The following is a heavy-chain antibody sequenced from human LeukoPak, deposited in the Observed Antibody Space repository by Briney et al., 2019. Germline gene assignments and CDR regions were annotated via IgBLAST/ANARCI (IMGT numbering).Heavy chain of an antibody. J-gene: IGHJ6*02. D-gene: IGHD2-2*02. V-gene: IGHV3-48*03. CDR3: ARLSALLPKYCSSTSCYKYYYYGMDV. CDR2: ISSSGSTI. CDR1: GFTFSSYE. Sequence: PGGSLRLSCAASGFTFSSYEMHWVRQAPGKGLEWVSYISSSGSTIYYADSVKGRFTISRDNAKNSLYLQMNSLRAEDTAVYYCARLSALLPKYCSSTSCYKYYYYGMDVWGQGTTVTVSS.